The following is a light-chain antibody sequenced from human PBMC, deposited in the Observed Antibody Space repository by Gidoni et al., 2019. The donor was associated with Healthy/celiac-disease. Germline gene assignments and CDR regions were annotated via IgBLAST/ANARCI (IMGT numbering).Light chain of an antibody. J-gene: IGKJ5*01. V-gene: IGKV3-11*01. CDR2: DAS. CDR1: QSVSSY. Sequence: EIVLTQSPATLSLSPGERATLSCRASQSVSSYLAWYQQKPGQAPRLLIYDASNRATGIPARFSGSGSGTDFTLTISSLEPEDCAVYYCQQRSNWPPPITFXQXTRLEIK. CDR3: QQRSNWPPPIT.